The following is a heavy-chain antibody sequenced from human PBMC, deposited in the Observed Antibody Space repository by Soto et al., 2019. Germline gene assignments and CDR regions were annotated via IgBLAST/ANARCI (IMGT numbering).Heavy chain of an antibody. D-gene: IGHD2-8*02. J-gene: IGHJ4*02. CDR3: AKDMVHCTGTRCARYFEK. CDR1: GFTFSTYA. V-gene: IGHV3-23*04. Sequence: VQMVESGGGLVQPGRSLRLTCTASGFTFSTYAMTWVRQAPGKGLEWVSDISGSGDNTYYADSVKGRFTISRDNSKSTLYLQMNSLRAEDTAVYYCAKDMVHCTGTRCARYFEKWGRGTLVTVSS. CDR2: ISGSGDNT.